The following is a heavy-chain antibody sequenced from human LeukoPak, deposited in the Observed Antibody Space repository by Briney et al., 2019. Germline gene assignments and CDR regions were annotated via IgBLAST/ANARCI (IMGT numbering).Heavy chain of an antibody. Sequence: SLRLSCAASGFTFDDYAMHWVRQAPGKGLEWVSGISWNSAGIGYADSVKGRFTISRDNAKNSLYLQMNSLRAEDTALYYCAKDQGYSSGWYEDAFDIWGQGTMVTVSS. CDR3: AKDQGYSSGWYEDAFDI. CDR2: ISWNSAGI. V-gene: IGHV3-9*01. CDR1: GFTFDDYA. D-gene: IGHD6-19*01. J-gene: IGHJ3*02.